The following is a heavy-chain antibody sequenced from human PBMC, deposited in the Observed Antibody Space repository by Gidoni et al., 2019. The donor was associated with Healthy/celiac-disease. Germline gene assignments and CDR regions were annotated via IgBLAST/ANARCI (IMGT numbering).Heavy chain of an antibody. CDR1: GFPFGDYA. J-gene: IGHJ4*02. D-gene: IGHD2-15*01. V-gene: IGHV3-49*05. CDR2: IRSKAYGGTT. Sequence: EVQLVESGGGLVKPGRSLRLSCTASGFPFGDYAISWFRQGTGKGLEWVGFIRSKAYGGTTEYAASVKGRFTISRDDSKSIAYLQMNSLKTEDTAVYYCTRGFARWDYWGQGTLVTVSS. CDR3: TRGFARWDY.